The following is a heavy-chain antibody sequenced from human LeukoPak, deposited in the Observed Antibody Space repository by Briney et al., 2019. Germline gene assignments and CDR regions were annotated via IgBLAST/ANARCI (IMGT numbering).Heavy chain of an antibody. CDR3: TRDRYGD. D-gene: IGHD5-18*01. CDR1: GFTFRSSW. Sequence: GGSLRLSCVASGFTFRSSWMSWVRQAPGRGLEWVANIKHDGSETFYVDSVKGRFTISRDNARNSLYLQMDSLRADDTALYYCTRDRYGDWGQGTSVTISS. CDR2: IKHDGSET. V-gene: IGHV3-7*05. J-gene: IGHJ4*02.